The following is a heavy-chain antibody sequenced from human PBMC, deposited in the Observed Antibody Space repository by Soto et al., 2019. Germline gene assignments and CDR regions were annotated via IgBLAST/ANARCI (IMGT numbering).Heavy chain of an antibody. V-gene: IGHV5-51*01. CDR2: IHPGDSDT. J-gene: IGHJ6*02. Sequence: GESLKISCKGSGFIFADVWIGWVRQMPGQGLEWVGIIHPGDSDTQYSPSFQGHVTISADKSISTLYLQWDSLRASDTAIYYCAKALDGIDDYFYAMGVWGQGTTVTVSS. D-gene: IGHD1-1*01. CDR1: GFIFADVW. CDR3: AKALDGIDDYFYAMGV.